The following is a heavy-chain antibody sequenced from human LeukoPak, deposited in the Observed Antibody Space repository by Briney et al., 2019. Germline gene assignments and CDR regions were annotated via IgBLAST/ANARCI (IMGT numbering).Heavy chain of an antibody. CDR2: IKQDGSEK. D-gene: IGHD3-22*01. CDR3: ARDPYYYDSSGYSP. V-gene: IGHV3-7*03. Sequence: GRSLRLSCAASGFTFSSYWMSWVRQAPGKGLEWVANIKQDGSEKYYVDSVKGRFTISGDNAKNSLYLQMNSLRAEDTAVYYCARDPYYYDSSGYSPWGQGTLVTVSS. CDR1: GFTFSSYW. J-gene: IGHJ4*02.